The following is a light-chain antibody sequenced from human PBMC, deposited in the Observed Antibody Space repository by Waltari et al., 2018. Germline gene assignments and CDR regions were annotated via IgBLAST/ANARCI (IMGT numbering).Light chain of an antibody. V-gene: IGLV4-69*01. CDR3: QTWGTGTLV. Sequence: QLVLTQSPSASASLGASVKLTCTLSSGHSSYAIAWHQQQPGKGPRYLMKLNSDGSHSKGDGIPDRFSGSSSGAERYLTISSLQSEDEADYYCQTWGTGTLVFGGGTKVTVL. CDR1: SGHSSYA. CDR2: LNSDGSH. J-gene: IGLJ3*02.